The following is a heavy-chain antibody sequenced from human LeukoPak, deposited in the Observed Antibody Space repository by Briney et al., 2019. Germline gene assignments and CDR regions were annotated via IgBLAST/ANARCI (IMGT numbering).Heavy chain of an antibody. J-gene: IGHJ4*02. D-gene: IGHD5-24*01. CDR1: GYSFYGHW. Sequence: GESLKISCKGSGYSFYGHWIAWVRQMPGKGLEWMGIIYPGDSDTRYSPSFQGQVTISADKSISTAYLQWSSLKASDTAMYYCARHERDGYNIWYYWGQGTLVTVSS. CDR3: ARHERDGYNIWYY. CDR2: IYPGDSDT. V-gene: IGHV5-51*01.